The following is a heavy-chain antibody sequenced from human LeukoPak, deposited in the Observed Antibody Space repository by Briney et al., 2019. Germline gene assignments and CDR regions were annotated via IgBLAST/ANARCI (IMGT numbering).Heavy chain of an antibody. D-gene: IGHD3-16*02. V-gene: IGHV3-74*01. CDR2: INSDGTTT. J-gene: IGHJ3*02. CDR1: GFSVSGYW. Sequence: GGSLRLSCAASGFSVSGYWMHWVRQAPGKGLVWVSRINSDGTTTDYADSVKGRVTVSRDNGRNTVYLQMSSLRADDTAIYCCARVSPYRVARLGALDIWGQGTKVTVSS. CDR3: ARVSPYRVARLGALDI.